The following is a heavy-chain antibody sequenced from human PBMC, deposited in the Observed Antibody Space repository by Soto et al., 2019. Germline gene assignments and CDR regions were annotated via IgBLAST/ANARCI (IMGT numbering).Heavy chain of an antibody. J-gene: IGHJ4*02. D-gene: IGHD3-22*01. Sequence: QVQLVQSGAEVKKPGASVKVSCKASGYTFTGYYMHWVRQAPGQGLEWMGWINPNSGGTNYAQKFQGRVTMTRDTSSSTAYMELSRLRSDDTAVYYCARDHIHYDSSCYPEGYFDYWGQGTLVTVSS. CDR3: ARDHIHYDSSCYPEGYFDY. V-gene: IGHV1-2*02. CDR2: INPNSGGT. CDR1: GYTFTGYY.